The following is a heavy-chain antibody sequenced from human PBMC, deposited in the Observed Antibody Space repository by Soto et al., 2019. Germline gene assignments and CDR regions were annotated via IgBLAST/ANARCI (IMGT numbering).Heavy chain of an antibody. CDR3: ERVKGASSIAARTSDD. D-gene: IGHD6-6*01. CDR2: IFYSGST. V-gene: IGHV4-59*01. J-gene: IGHJ4*01. CDR1: GDSISNYY. Sequence: SETLSLTCTVSGDSISNYYWSWIRQPPGKGLEWIGYIFYSGSTDYSPSLKSRVTISVDTSKIQFSLKLSSVTAADTAVYYCERVKGASSIAARTSDDWGQGTLVTVSS.